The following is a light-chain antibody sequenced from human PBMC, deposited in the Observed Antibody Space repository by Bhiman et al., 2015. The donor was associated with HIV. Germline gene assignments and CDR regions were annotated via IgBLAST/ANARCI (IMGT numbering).Light chain of an antibody. V-gene: IGLV2-14*02. Sequence: QSALTQPASVSGSPGQSITISCTGTSSDVGAYDLVSWYQHHPGKAPKLMIYEVTIRPLGVSNRFSGSKSGNTASLTISGLQTEDEADYYCSSYTTSTTVLFGGGTKLTVL. CDR2: EVT. CDR1: SSDVGAYDL. J-gene: IGLJ2*01. CDR3: SSYTTSTTVL.